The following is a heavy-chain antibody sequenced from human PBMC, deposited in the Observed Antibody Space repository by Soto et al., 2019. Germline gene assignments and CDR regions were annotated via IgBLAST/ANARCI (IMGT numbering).Heavy chain of an antibody. V-gene: IGHV1-69*01. CDR1: GGTFSRYA. J-gene: IGHJ5*02. CDR3: ARAIVGPTTKGWLDP. CDR2: IIPIFGTA. D-gene: IGHD1-26*01. Sequence: QVQLVQSGAEVKKPGSSVKVSCKASGGTFSRYAISWVRQAPGQGLEWMGGIIPIFGTANYAQKFQGRVTITADESTSTAYMELSSLRFEDTAVSYCARAIVGPTTKGWLDPWGQGTLVTVSS.